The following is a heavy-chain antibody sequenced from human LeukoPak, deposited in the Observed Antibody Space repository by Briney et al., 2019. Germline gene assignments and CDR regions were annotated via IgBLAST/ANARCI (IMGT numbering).Heavy chain of an antibody. CDR1: GYTFTSYG. Sequence: GASVKVSCKASGYTFTSYGISWVRQAPGQGLEWMGWISAYNGNTNYAQKLQGRVTMTTDTSTSTAYMELRSLRSDDTAVYYCARGNEMDDSSGYGYWGQGTLVTVSS. V-gene: IGHV1-18*01. J-gene: IGHJ4*02. D-gene: IGHD3-22*01. CDR2: ISAYNGNT. CDR3: ARGNEMDDSSGYGY.